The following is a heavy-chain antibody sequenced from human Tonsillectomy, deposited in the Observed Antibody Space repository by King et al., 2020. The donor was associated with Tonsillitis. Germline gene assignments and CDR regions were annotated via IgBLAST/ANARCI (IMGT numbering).Heavy chain of an antibody. Sequence: QLVQSGAEVKKPGSSVKVSCKASGGTFSSYAISWLRQAPGQGLEWMGGIIPIFGTANYAQKFQGRVTITADESTSTAYMELSSLRSEDTAVYYCASADYYDSSGYQRWFDPWGQGTLVTVSS. CDR1: GGTFSSYA. CDR3: ASADYYDSSGYQRWFDP. D-gene: IGHD3-22*01. CDR2: IIPIFGTA. V-gene: IGHV1-69*01. J-gene: IGHJ5*02.